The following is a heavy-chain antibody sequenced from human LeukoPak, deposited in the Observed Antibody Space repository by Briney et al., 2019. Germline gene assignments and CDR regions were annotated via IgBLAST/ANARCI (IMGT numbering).Heavy chain of an antibody. Sequence: SQTLSLTCAISGDSVSSNSAAWNWIRQTPSRGLEWLGRTYYRSKWYNDYAVSVKSRITINPDTSKNQFSLQLNSVTPEDTAVYYCAKGSVREWLYYFDYWGQGTLVTVSS. CDR3: AKGSVREWLYYFDY. V-gene: IGHV6-1*01. CDR2: TYYRSKWYN. J-gene: IGHJ4*02. D-gene: IGHD6-19*01. CDR1: GDSVSSNSAA.